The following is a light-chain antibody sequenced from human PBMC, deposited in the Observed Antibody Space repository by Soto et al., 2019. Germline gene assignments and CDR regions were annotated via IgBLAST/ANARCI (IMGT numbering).Light chain of an antibody. CDR2: SNN. CDR3: AVWDDSLSGYV. CDR1: SSNIGINF. J-gene: IGLJ1*01. V-gene: IGLV1-47*02. Sequence: QSLLSQPPSASGTPGQRVTISCSGSSSNIGINFVYWYQQLPGAAPKLLIYSNNQRLSGVPDRFTGSRSGTSASLAIRGLQSEDEADYYCAVWDDSLSGYVFGGGTQVTVL.